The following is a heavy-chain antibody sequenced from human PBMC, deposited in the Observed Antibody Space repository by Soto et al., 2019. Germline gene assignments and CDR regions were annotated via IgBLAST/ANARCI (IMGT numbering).Heavy chain of an antibody. Sequence: PSETLSLTCTVSGGSISSYFWSWIRQPAGKGLEWIGRIYTSGSTNYNPSLKSRVTMSVGTSKNQFSLKLSSVTAADTAVYYCARLAPDCTNGVCSHLWGQGTLVTVSS. D-gene: IGHD2-8*01. V-gene: IGHV4-4*07. CDR3: ARLAPDCTNGVCSHL. J-gene: IGHJ5*02. CDR1: GGSISSYF. CDR2: IYTSGST.